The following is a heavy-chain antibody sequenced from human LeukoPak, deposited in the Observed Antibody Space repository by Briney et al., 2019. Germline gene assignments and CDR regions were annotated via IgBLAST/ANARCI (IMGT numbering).Heavy chain of an antibody. D-gene: IGHD3-10*02. CDR3: AELGITMIGGV. CDR1: GFIFITYS. J-gene: IGHJ6*04. CDR2: ISSSSSTM. Sequence: HPGGSLRLSCAASGFIFITYSMNWVRQAPGKGLEWVSYISSSSSTMYYADSVRGRFTISRDDATNSLYLQMNSLRAEDTAVYYCAELGITMIGGVWGKGTTVTISS. V-gene: IGHV3-48*01.